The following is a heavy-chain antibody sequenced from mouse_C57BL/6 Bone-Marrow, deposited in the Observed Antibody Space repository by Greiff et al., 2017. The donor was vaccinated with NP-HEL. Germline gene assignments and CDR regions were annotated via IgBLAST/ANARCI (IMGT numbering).Heavy chain of an antibody. CDR2: ISYSGST. CDR3: ARAFYGYPYAMDY. CDR1: GYSITSGYD. Sequence: DVQLQESGPGMVKPSQSLSLTCTVTGYSITSGYDWHWIRHFPGNKLEWMGYISYSGSTNYNPSLKSRISITHDTSKNHFFLKLNSVTTEDTATYYCARAFYGYPYAMDYWGQGTSVTVSS. V-gene: IGHV3-1*01. J-gene: IGHJ4*01. D-gene: IGHD2-2*01.